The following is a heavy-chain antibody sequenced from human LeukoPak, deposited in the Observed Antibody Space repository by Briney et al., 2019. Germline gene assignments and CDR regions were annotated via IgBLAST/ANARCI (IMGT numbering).Heavy chain of an antibody. J-gene: IGHJ4*02. CDR3: AKGGYPDY. CDR1: GFTFSSYG. CDR2: ISYDGSNK. V-gene: IGHV3-30*18. D-gene: IGHD5-12*01. Sequence: PGGSLRLSCAASGFTFSSYGMHWVRQAPGKGLEWVAVISYDGSNKYYADSVKGRFTISRDNSENTLYLQMNSLRAEDTAVYYCAKGGYPDYWGQGTLVTVSS.